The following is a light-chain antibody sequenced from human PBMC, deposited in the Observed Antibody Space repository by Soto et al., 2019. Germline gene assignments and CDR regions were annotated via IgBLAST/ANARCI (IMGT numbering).Light chain of an antibody. Sequence: EIVLTQSPGTLSLSPGEGATLSCRASLSFSCGYLAWYQQKPGQAPRLLIYGAYSRATGIPDRFNGGGSGTDFALPISRLEPEGFAVYYCQHYDSAPWTFGQRTKVELK. CDR3: QHYDSAPWT. CDR1: LSFSCGY. J-gene: IGKJ1*01. V-gene: IGKV3-20*01. CDR2: GAY.